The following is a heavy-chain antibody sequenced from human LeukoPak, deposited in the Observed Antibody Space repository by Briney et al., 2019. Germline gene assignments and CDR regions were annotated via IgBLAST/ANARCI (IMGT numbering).Heavy chain of an antibody. CDR1: GYTFTDYY. CDR3: AKAKTIVGTFGFDY. CDR2: INPNSGGT. V-gene: IGHV1-2*06. J-gene: IGHJ4*02. D-gene: IGHD2/OR15-2a*01. Sequence: ASVKVSCKASGYTFTDYYMHWVRQAPGQGLEWVGQINPNSGGTNYAQKFQGRVTMTRDTSISTACMELTRLTSDDTAVYYCAKAKTIVGTFGFDYWGQGTLVTVSS.